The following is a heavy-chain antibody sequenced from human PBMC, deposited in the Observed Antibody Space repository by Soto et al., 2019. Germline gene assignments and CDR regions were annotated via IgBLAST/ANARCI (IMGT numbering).Heavy chain of an antibody. Sequence: SETLSLTCTVSGGSISSYYWSWIRQPPGKGLEWIGYIYYTGSTNYNPSLKSRLTISIDTSKNQFSLKLSSVNAADTAVYYCARFYYDSSGYYYFDYWGQGTLVTVSS. D-gene: IGHD3-22*01. CDR1: GGSISSYY. J-gene: IGHJ4*02. V-gene: IGHV4-59*08. CDR2: IYYTGST. CDR3: ARFYYDSSGYYYFDY.